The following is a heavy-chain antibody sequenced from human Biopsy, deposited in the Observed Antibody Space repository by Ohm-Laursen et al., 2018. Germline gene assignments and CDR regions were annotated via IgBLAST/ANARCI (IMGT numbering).Heavy chain of an antibody. J-gene: IGHJ4*02. CDR3: ARRRGADFDY. D-gene: IGHD3-16*01. V-gene: IGHV1-69*13. CDR1: GGSFNSLD. Sequence: SVKVSCKASGGSFNSLDLSWVRQAPGQGLEWLGGIIPFSGTINYAQAFRGRVVITADESTSTVYLDLSSLRSEDTATYYCARRRGADFDYWGQGTLVTVSS. CDR2: IIPFSGTI.